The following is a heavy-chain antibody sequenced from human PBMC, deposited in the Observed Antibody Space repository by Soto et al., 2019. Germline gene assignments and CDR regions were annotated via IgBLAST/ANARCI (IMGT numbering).Heavy chain of an antibody. D-gene: IGHD2-15*01. CDR1: GFTFSSYA. V-gene: IGHV3-23*01. Sequence: PGASLRLSCAASGFTFSSYAMSWVRQAPGKGLEWVSAISTSGGSTYYADSVKGRFTICRDNSKNTLYLQMNSLRAEDTAVYYFPKAIGPQYEGPAPLDYRGQGT. J-gene: IGHJ4*02. CDR3: PKAIGPQYEGPAPLDY. CDR2: ISTSGGST.